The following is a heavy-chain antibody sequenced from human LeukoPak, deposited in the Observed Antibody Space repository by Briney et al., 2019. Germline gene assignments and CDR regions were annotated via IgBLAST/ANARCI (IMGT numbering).Heavy chain of an antibody. CDR3: AKGPATVEYYYYMDV. J-gene: IGHJ6*03. CDR2: IGGIRGDT. D-gene: IGHD6-6*01. V-gene: IGHV3-23*01. Sequence: GGSLRLSCAASGFTFSNYAMSWVRQAPGKGLEWVSTIGGIRGDTYDADSVKGRFIISRDNSKNTLFMQMYSLRVEDTAVYYCAKGPATVEYYYYMDVWGKGTTVTVSS. CDR1: GFTFSNYA.